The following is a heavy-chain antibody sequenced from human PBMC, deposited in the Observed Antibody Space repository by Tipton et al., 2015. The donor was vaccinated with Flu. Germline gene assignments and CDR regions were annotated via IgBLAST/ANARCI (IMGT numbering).Heavy chain of an antibody. CDR3: ARGVGRFSSNLDY. V-gene: IGHV4-38-2*01. CDR2: FYHSGSP. D-gene: IGHD6-6*01. CDR1: GYSISSNYF. J-gene: IGHJ4*02. Sequence: LRLSCAVSGYSISSNYFWGWIRQPPGMGLEWLGTFYHSGSPYYNPSLNSRATISVDTSRNQFSLKLNSVTAADTAVYFCARGVGRFSSNLDYWGQGVLVTVSS.